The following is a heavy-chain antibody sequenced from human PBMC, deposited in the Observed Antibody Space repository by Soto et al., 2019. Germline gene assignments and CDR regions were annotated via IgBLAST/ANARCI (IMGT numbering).Heavy chain of an antibody. Sequence: DLEWLGYIYRTGNTHYSPSLKSRVSISQDRSKNQFSLELTSVTAADTAVYYCARGDYQYSIDYWGQGTLVTVSS. J-gene: IGHJ4*02. D-gene: IGHD2-2*01. CDR2: IYRTGNT. V-gene: IGHV4-30-2*01. CDR3: ARGDYQYSIDY.